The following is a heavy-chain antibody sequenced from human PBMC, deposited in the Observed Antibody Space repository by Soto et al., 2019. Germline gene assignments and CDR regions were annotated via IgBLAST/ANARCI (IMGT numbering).Heavy chain of an antibody. CDR2: TFYRSKWYN. V-gene: IGHV6-1*01. D-gene: IGHD5-12*01. CDR1: GDSVSSNSAA. Sequence: SQTLSLTCVISGDSVSSNSAAWNWVRQSPSRVLEWLGRTFYRSKWYNDYAVSVKSRITINPDTSKNQFSLQLNSVTPEDTAVYYCARGLYSGWHYFDYWGQGTLVTVSS. CDR3: ARGLYSGWHYFDY. J-gene: IGHJ4*02.